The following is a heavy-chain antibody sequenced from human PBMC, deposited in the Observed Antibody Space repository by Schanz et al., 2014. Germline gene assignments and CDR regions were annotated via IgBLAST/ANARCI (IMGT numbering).Heavy chain of an antibody. J-gene: IGHJ6*02. CDR3: AKDSRGSSFDMDV. CDR1: GFTLSSYG. D-gene: IGHD1-26*01. Sequence: QVQLVESGGGVVQPGRSLRLSCSASGFTLSSYGMHWVRQAPGKGLEWLAVIWFDGTNKYNADSVKGRFTISRDNSKNSLYLQMNSLRTEDTALYYCAKDSRGSSFDMDVWGQGTTVTVSS. CDR2: IWFDGTNK. V-gene: IGHV3-33*03.